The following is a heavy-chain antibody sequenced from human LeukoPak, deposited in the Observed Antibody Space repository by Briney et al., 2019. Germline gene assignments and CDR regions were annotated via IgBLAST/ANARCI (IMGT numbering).Heavy chain of an antibody. CDR1: GDSISSSSYY. CDR2: IYNSGST. V-gene: IGHV4-39*01. D-gene: IGHD5-12*01. CDR3: ARIYGRGAFDI. Sequence: PSETLSLTCTVSGDSISSSSYYWGWIRQPPGKGLEWIGSIYNSGSTYYNPSLKSRVTISVDTSKNQFSLNLYSVTAADTAVYYCARIYGRGAFDIWGQGTMVTVPS. J-gene: IGHJ3*02.